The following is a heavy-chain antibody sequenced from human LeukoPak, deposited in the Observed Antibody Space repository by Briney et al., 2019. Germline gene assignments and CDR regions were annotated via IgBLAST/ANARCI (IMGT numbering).Heavy chain of an antibody. Sequence: PGGSLRLSCAASGFTFSSYEMSWVRQAPGKGLEWVSYISSSGSTIYYADSVKGRFTISRDNAKNSLYLQMNSLSAEDTAVYYCARDRQWLARGDYWGQGTLVTVSS. CDR3: ARDRQWLARGDY. D-gene: IGHD6-19*01. V-gene: IGHV3-48*03. CDR2: ISSSGSTI. CDR1: GFTFSSYE. J-gene: IGHJ4*02.